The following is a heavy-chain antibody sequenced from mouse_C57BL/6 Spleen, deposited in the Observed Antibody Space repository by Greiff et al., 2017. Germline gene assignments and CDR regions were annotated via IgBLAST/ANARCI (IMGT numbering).Heavy chain of an antibody. V-gene: IGHV1-26*01. CDR1: GYTFTDYY. CDR2: INPNNGGT. Sequence: EVQLQQSGPELVKPGASVKISCKASGYTFTDYYMNWVKQSHGKSLEWIGDINPNNGGTSYNQKFKGKATLTVDKSSSTAYMERRSLTSEDSAVYYCARDDGDYLFDYCGQGTTLTVSS. D-gene: IGHD2-3*01. J-gene: IGHJ2*01. CDR3: ARDDGDYLFDY.